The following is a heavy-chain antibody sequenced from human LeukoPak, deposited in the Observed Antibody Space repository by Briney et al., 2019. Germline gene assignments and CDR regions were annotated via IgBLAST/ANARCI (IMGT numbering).Heavy chain of an antibody. CDR3: ARRAMVRGVISSPRSYYYYYMDV. Sequence: PSETLSLTCTVSGGSISSYYWSWIRQPPGKGLEWIGYIYTSGSTNYNPSLKSRVTISVDTSKNQFSLKLSSVTAADTAVYYCARRAMVRGVISSPRSYYYYYMDVWGKGTTVTVSS. CDR1: GGSISSYY. J-gene: IGHJ6*03. V-gene: IGHV4-4*09. D-gene: IGHD3-10*01. CDR2: IYTSGST.